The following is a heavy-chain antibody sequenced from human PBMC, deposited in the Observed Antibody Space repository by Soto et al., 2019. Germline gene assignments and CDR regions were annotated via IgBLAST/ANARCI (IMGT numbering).Heavy chain of an antibody. D-gene: IGHD1-1*01. V-gene: IGHV1-8*01. CDR2: MNPNSGNT. J-gene: IGHJ4*02. Sequence: QVQLVQSGAEVKKPGASVKVSCKASGYTFTSYDINWVRQATGQGLEWMVWMNPNSGNTDYAQKFQGRVTMTRNTSISTADMDLSSLRSEDTAVYYCARGRYGSRQFDYWRQGTLVTVSS. CDR3: ARGRYGSRQFDY. CDR1: GYTFTSYD.